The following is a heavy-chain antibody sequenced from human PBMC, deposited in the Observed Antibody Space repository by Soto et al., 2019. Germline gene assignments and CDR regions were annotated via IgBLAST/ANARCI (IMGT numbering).Heavy chain of an antibody. CDR2: ISGSGGST. V-gene: IGHV3-23*01. CDR1: GFTFSSYA. J-gene: IGHJ4*02. CDR3: AKDLNDFWSGYPEAFDY. Sequence: PVGSLRLSCAASGFTFSSYAISWVRQAPGKGLEWVSAISGSGGSTYYADSVKGRFTISRDNSKNTLYLQMNSLRAEDTAVYYCAKDLNDFWSGYPEAFDYWGQGTLVTVSS. D-gene: IGHD3-3*01.